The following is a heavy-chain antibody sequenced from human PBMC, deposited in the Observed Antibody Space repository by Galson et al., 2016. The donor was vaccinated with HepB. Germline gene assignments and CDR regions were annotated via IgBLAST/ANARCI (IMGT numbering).Heavy chain of an antibody. CDR1: GYTLTELS. Sequence: SVKVSCKVSGYTLTELSMHWVRQAPGKGLEWMGGFDPEDGETIYAQKFKGRVTMTEDTSTDTAYMELSRLRSEDTAVYYCATGRRAAAGIDAFDNWGQGTMVTVSS. D-gene: IGHD6-13*01. CDR2: FDPEDGET. J-gene: IGHJ3*02. CDR3: ATGRRAAAGIDAFDN. V-gene: IGHV1-24*01.